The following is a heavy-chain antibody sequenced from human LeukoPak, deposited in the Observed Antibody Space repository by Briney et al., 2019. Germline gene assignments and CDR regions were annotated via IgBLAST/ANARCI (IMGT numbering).Heavy chain of an antibody. CDR3: ARGGESRAMLHH. CDR2: IREDGGEK. V-gene: IGHV3-7*04. J-gene: IGHJ4*02. D-gene: IGHD3-16*01. Sequence: GGSLRLSCAAPGFTFSKSWMNWVRQAPGKGLGWVVNIREDGGEKDCVDSVKGRFTISRDNAKNSLYLQRNSLRVEDTAVYYCARGGESRAMLHHWGQGTLVTVSS. CDR1: GFTFSKSW.